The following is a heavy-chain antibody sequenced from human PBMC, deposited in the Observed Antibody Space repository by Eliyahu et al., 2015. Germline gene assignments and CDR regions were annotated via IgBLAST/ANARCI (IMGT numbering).Heavy chain of an antibody. D-gene: IGHD6-19*01. Sequence: EVQVVESGGGLIQPGGSLRLSCAASGFTVXSNYMSWVRQAPGKGLEWVSIIYSGGSIHYADSVKDRFTISRDNSKNTLYLQMNSLRPEDTAVYYCARVQVPSFISVSGYYFDYWGQGTLVTVSS. CDR3: ARVQVPSFISVSGYYFDY. CDR2: IYSGGSI. CDR1: GFTVXSNY. V-gene: IGHV3-53*01. J-gene: IGHJ4*02.